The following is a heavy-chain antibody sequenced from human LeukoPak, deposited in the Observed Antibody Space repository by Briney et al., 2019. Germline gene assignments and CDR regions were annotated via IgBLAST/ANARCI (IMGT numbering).Heavy chain of an antibody. CDR3: TRAPHPRCSSSGCYLDY. CDR1: GFTFGDYA. CDR2: VQAKAYGGAT. V-gene: IGHV3-49*04. J-gene: IGHJ4*02. Sequence: PGRSLRLSCSTSGFTFGDYAMRWVRQAPGKGLGWVGFVQAKAYGGATKYAASVNGRFSISRDDSQSIANLQMNDLKTEDTAVYYCTRAPHPRCSSSGCYLDYWGQGTLVTVSS. D-gene: IGHD2-2*01.